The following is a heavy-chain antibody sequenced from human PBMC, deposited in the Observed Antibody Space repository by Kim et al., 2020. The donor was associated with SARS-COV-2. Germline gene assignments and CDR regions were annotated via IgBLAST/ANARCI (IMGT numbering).Heavy chain of an antibody. CDR2: TNPSGGST. CDR1: GYTFTSYY. D-gene: IGHD1-26*01. V-gene: IGHV1-46*01. J-gene: IGHJ4*02. Sequence: ASVKVSCKASGYTFTSYYMHWVRQAPGQGLEWMGITNPSGGSTSYAQKFRGRVTMTRDTSTSTVYMELSSLRSEDTAVYYCARVRVGATYYFDYWGQGTLVTVSS. CDR3: ARVRVGATYYFDY.